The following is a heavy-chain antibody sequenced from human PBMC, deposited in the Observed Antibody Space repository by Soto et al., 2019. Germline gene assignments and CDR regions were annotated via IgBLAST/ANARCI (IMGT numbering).Heavy chain of an antibody. V-gene: IGHV1-8*01. CDR2: MNPNSGNT. CDR1: GYTFTSYD. CDR3: ARVRIVVVPAAIHGGYYYGMDV. Sequence: GASVKVSCKASGYTFTSYDINWVRQATGQGLEWMGWMNPNSGNTGYAQKFQGRVTMTRNTSISTAYMELSSLRSEDTAVYYCARVRIVVVPAAIHGGYYYGMDVWGQGTTVTVS. J-gene: IGHJ6*02. D-gene: IGHD2-2*02.